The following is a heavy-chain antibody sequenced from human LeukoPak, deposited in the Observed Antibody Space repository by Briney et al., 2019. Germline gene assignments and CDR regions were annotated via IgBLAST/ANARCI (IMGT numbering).Heavy chain of an antibody. D-gene: IGHD3-16*02. CDR3: ASLRLGELSPAFQFDY. V-gene: IGHV4-34*01. CDR2: INHSGST. CDR1: GGSFSGYY. J-gene: IGHJ4*02. Sequence: SETLSLTCAVYGGSFSGYYWSWIRQPPGKGLEWIGEINHSGSTNYNPSLKSRVTISVDTSKNQFSLKLSPVTAADTAVYYCASLRLGELSPAFQFDYWGQGTLVTVSS.